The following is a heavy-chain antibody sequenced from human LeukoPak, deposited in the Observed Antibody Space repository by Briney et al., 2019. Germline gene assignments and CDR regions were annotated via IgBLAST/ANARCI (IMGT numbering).Heavy chain of an antibody. CDR1: GFTFSSYS. Sequence: GGSLRLSCAASGFTFSSYSINWVRQAPGKGLEWVSSIISGSSYISFADSVKGRFTISRDNAKNSLYLQMNSLRAEDTAVYYCARGINSGIYYQYVMDVWGQGTTVSVSS. J-gene: IGHJ6*02. V-gene: IGHV3-21*01. CDR2: IISGSSYI. D-gene: IGHD1-26*01. CDR3: ARGINSGIYYQYVMDV.